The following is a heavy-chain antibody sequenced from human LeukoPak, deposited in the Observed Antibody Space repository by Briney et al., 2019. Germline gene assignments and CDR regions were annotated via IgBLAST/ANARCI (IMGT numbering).Heavy chain of an antibody. CDR1: GFTFSSYE. CDR2: ISTTGNTI. V-gene: IGHV3-48*03. D-gene: IGHD1-26*01. J-gene: IGHJ4*02. CDR3: ARIGSYPYYFDY. Sequence: GGSLRLSCAASGFTFSSYEMNWVRQAPGKGLEWVSYISTTGNTIYYADSVKGRFTISRDNAKKSLYLPMNSLRAEDTAVYYCARIGSYPYYFDYWGQGALVTVSS.